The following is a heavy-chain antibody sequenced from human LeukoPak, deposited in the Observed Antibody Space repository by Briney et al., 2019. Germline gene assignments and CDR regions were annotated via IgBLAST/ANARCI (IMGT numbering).Heavy chain of an antibody. V-gene: IGHV3-30-3*01. CDR3: ARDRPVGYSSGSPNWFDP. Sequence: GGSLRLSCAASGFTFSRYAMHWVRQAPGNGLEGVAIIADDGSKEYYADSVKGRVTISRDNSKNTLYLQMNSLRTEDTAVYHCARDRPVGYSSGSPNWFDPWGQGTLVTVSS. CDR2: IADDGSKE. CDR1: GFTFSRYA. J-gene: IGHJ5*02. D-gene: IGHD3-10*01.